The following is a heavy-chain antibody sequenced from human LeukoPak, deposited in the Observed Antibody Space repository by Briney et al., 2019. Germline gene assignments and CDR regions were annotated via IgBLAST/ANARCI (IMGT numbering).Heavy chain of an antibody. CDR2: ISSSSSYI. J-gene: IGHJ4*02. V-gene: IGHV3-21*01. CDR1: GFTFSSYI. Sequence: GGSLRLSCAASGFTFSSYIMNWVRQAPGKGLEWVSSISSSSSYIYYADSVKGRFTISRDNAKNSLYLQMNSLRVEDTAMYYCAREAAVTTSFDYWGQGTLVTVSS. D-gene: IGHD4-17*01. CDR3: AREAAVTTSFDY.